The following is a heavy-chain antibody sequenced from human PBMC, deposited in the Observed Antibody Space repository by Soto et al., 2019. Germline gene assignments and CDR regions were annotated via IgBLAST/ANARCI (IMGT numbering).Heavy chain of an antibody. CDR3: MTVLCVGGSFTGNY. J-gene: IGHJ4*02. CDR1: GFTFSYAW. CDR2: IKSNPDGATT. V-gene: IGHV3-15*01. D-gene: IGHD1-26*01. Sequence: EVQLVESGGGLVKPGGSLRLSCAASGFTFSYAWMSWVRQAPGKGLAWVGRIKSNPDGATTDYAAPVKGRFTISRDDSKKMLYLQMNSLNTEDTAVYYCMTVLCVGGSFTGNYWGQGTLVNVSS.